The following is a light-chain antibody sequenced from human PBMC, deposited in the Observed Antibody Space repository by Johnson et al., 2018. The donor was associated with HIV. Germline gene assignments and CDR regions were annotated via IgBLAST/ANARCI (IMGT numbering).Light chain of an antibody. V-gene: IGLV1-51*02. Sequence: QSVLTQPPSVSAAPGQKVTISCSGSSSNIGNNYVSWYQQLPGTAPKLLVYKNNKRPSGIPDRFSGSKSGTSATLAITGLHIGDEADYYCAAWDSSLSAHYVFGAGTKITVL. J-gene: IGLJ1*01. CDR1: SSNIGNNY. CDR3: AAWDSSLSAHYV. CDR2: KNN.